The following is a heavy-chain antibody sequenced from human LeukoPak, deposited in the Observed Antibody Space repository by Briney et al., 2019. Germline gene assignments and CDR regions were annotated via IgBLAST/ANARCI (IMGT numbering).Heavy chain of an antibody. D-gene: IGHD5-12*01. CDR2: IYHSGST. CDR3: ARVPAVPTIWWGAFDI. J-gene: IGHJ3*02. V-gene: IGHV4-30-2*01. CDR1: GGSISSGGYS. Sequence: SETLSLTCAVSGGSISSGGYSWSWIRQPPGKGLEWIGYIYHSGSTNYNPSLKSRVTISLDTSKNQFSLQLNSVTPEDTAVYYCARVPAVPTIWWGAFDIWGQGTMVTVSS.